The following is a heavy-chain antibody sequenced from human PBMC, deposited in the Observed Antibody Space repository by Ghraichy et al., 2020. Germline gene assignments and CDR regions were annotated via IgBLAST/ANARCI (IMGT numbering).Heavy chain of an antibody. Sequence: RGSLRLSCAASGFTFSSYGMHWVRQAPGKGLEWVAFIRYDGSNKYYADSVKGRFTISRDNSKNTLYLQMNSLRAEDTAVYYCAKEYRPNYYDSSGSLFGNWGQGTLVTVSS. CDR2: IRYDGSNK. CDR1: GFTFSSYG. D-gene: IGHD3-22*01. J-gene: IGHJ4*02. CDR3: AKEYRPNYYDSSGSLFGN. V-gene: IGHV3-30*02.